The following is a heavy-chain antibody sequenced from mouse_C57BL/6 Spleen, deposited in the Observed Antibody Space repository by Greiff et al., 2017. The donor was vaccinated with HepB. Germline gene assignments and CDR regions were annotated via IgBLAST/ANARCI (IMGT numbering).Heavy chain of an antibody. CDR1: GFTFSSYA. D-gene: IGHD1-1*01. Sequence: EVQVVESGGGLVKPGGSLKLSCAASGFTFSSYAMSWVRQTPEKRLEWVATISDGGSYTYYPDNVKGRFTISRDNAKNNLYLQMSHLKSEDTAMYYCARDGAYYYGSSLFDYWGQGTTLTVSS. CDR2: ISDGGSYT. J-gene: IGHJ2*01. V-gene: IGHV5-4*01. CDR3: ARDGAYYYGSSLFDY.